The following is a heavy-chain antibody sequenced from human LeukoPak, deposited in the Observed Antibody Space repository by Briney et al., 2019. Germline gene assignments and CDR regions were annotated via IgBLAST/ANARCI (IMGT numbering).Heavy chain of an antibody. Sequence: PGRSLILSCSAAGFSFGDDDMSCVRQAPGKGLEWVGFIRSKAYGATTEYAASVKDRFTISRDDSKSIAYLQMNSLKTEDTAGYYCDRVVIADNPDAFDIWGQGTMVTVSS. J-gene: IGHJ3*02. V-gene: IGHV3-49*04. CDR2: IRSKAYGATT. CDR1: GFSFGDDD. D-gene: IGHD2-15*01. CDR3: DRVVIADNPDAFDI.